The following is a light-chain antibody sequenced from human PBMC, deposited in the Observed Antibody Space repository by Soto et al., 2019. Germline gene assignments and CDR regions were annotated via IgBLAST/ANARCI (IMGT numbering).Light chain of an antibody. CDR1: SSNIGSNT. V-gene: IGLV1-44*01. J-gene: IGLJ2*01. CDR3: AAWDDSLNGHVV. CDR2: SNN. Sequence: QLVLTQPPSASGTPGQRVTISCSGSSSNIGSNTVNWYQQLPGTAPKLLIYSNNQRPSGVPDRFSGSKSGTSASLAISGLQSEDEADYYCAAWDDSLNGHVVFGGGTKLTGL.